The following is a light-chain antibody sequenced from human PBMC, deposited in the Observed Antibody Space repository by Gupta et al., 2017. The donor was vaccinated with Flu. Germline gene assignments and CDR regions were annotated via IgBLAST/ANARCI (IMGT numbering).Light chain of an antibody. Sequence: QGQTARIPCSGDALPKQYAYWYQQRPGQAPGQVRYKDNERASGIPERVSGSSSGTTVTLTISGVQAEDEADDECQSVDSSGTWVFGGGTKLTVL. CDR2: KDN. CDR3: QSVDSSGTWV. V-gene: IGLV3-25*03. CDR1: ALPKQY. J-gene: IGLJ3*02.